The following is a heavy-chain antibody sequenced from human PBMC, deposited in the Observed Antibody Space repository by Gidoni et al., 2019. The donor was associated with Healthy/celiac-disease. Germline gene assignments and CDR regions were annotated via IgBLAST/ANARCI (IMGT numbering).Heavy chain of an antibody. V-gene: IGHV1-69*01. J-gene: IGHJ3*02. CDR1: GGTFRSDA. D-gene: IGHD5-18*01. CDR3: ARDRQRGYSYGPHAFDI. Sequence: QVQLVQSGAEVKKPGSSVKVSCKASGGTFRSDAISWVRQAPGQGLEWMGGIIPIFGTANYAQKFQGRVTITADESTSTAYMELSSLRSEDTAVYYCARDRQRGYSYGPHAFDIWGQGTMVTVSS. CDR2: IIPIFGTA.